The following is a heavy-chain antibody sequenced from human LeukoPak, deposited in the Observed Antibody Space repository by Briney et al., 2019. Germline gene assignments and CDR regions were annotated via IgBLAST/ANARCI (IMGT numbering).Heavy chain of an antibody. CDR1: GGSISSYY. J-gene: IGHJ4*02. CDR3: ARGPNWNDSPRWIHYFDY. CDR2: IYYSGST. D-gene: IGHD1-20*01. V-gene: IGHV4-59*01. Sequence: SETLSLTCTVSGGSISSYYWSWILQPPVKGLQSLGYIYYSGSTNYNPSLKSRVTISVDTSKNQSSLKLSSVTAADTAVYYCARGPNWNDSPRWIHYFDYWGQGTLVTVSS.